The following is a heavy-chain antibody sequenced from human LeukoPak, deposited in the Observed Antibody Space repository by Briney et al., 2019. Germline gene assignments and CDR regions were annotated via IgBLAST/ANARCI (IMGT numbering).Heavy chain of an antibody. CDR2: IIPIFGTA. Sequence: GASVKVSCKASGGTFSSYAISWVRQAPGQGLEWMGRIIPIFGTANYAQKFQGRVTITTDESTSTAYMELSSLRSEDTAVYYCAREPYCSGGSCYSFADYWGQGTLVTVSS. CDR3: AREPYCSGGSCYSFADY. D-gene: IGHD2-15*01. V-gene: IGHV1-69*05. CDR1: GGTFSSYA. J-gene: IGHJ4*02.